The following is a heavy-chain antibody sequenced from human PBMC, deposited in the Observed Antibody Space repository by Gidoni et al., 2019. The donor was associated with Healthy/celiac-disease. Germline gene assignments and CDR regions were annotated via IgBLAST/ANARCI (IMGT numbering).Heavy chain of an antibody. V-gene: IGHV3-23*04. D-gene: IGHD2-8*01. CDR1: GFPFSSSA. Sequence: EVQLVESGGGLVQPGGSLRLSCAASGFPFSSSAMTWVRQAPGKGLEWVSAISGSGGSTYYADSVKGRFTIPRDNSKNTLYLQMNSLRAEDTAVYYCAKCSYCTNGVCYPEVWYFDLWGRGTLVTVSS. J-gene: IGHJ2*01. CDR3: AKCSYCTNGVCYPEVWYFDL. CDR2: ISGSGGST.